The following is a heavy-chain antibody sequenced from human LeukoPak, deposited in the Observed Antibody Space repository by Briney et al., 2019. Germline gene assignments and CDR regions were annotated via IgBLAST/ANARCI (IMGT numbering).Heavy chain of an antibody. CDR3: ARDGQGGSLEGLFVY. Sequence: GGSLRLSCAASGFTFSSYAMSWVRQAPGKGLEWVSAISGSGGSTYYADSVKGRFTISRDNSKNTLYLQMNSLRAEDTAVYYCARDGQGGSLEGLFVYWGQGRQVTVSS. V-gene: IGHV3-23*01. J-gene: IGHJ4*02. CDR1: GFTFSSYA. D-gene: IGHD3-16*01. CDR2: ISGSGGST.